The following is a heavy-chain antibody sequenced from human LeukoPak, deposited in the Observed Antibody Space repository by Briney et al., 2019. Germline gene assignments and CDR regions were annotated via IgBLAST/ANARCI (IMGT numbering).Heavy chain of an antibody. CDR2: VYYSGST. CDR1: GGSITSYY. V-gene: IGHV4-59*01. Sequence: SETLSLTCTVSGGSITSYYGSWIRQPPGKGLEWIGYVYYSGSTNYNPSLKSRITISVDTSKNQFSLKLSSVTAADTAVYYCASGVTTWYFDSWGQGTLVTVSS. CDR3: ASGVTTWYFDS. D-gene: IGHD1-14*01. J-gene: IGHJ4*02.